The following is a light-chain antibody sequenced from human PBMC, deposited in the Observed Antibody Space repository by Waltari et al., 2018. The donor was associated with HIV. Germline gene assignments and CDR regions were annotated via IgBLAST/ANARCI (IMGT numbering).Light chain of an antibody. CDR1: SGHSSYV. V-gene: IGLV4-69*01. J-gene: IGLJ2*01. CDR2: LNSDGSH. Sequence: QLVLPQSPSASASLGASVKLTCTLSSGHSSYVIAWHQQPPKKGPRYLMKLNSDGSHFKGDGIPDRFSGSSSGAERYLTISSLQSEDEADYYCQTWGTGIVVFGGGTKLTVL. CDR3: QTWGTGIVV.